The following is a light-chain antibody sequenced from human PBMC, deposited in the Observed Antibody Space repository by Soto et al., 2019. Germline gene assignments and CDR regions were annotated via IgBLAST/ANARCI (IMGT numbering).Light chain of an antibody. J-gene: IGKJ1*01. Sequence: DIQMTQSPSSLSASVGDRVTITCRASESLDNWLAWYQQKPGKAPKLLLFAASTLLGGVPSRFSGRGSGTEFTLTISSLQADDFATYYCQQYHTDWTFGQGTKVDIK. V-gene: IGKV1-5*01. CDR2: AAS. CDR1: ESLDNW. CDR3: QQYHTDWT.